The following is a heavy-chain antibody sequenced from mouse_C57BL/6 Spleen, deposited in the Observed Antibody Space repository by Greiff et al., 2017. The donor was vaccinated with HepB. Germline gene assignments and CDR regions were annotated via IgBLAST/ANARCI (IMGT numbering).Heavy chain of an antibody. CDR2: IWSGGST. D-gene: IGHD2-2*01. Sequence: VKLQESGPGLVQPSQSLSIPCTVSGFSLTSYGVHWVRQSPGKGLEWLGVIWSGGSTDYNAAFISRLSISKDNSKSQVFFKMKSLQADDTAIYYCARKGGYYDAMDYWGQGTSVTVSS. J-gene: IGHJ4*01. CDR3: ARKGGYYDAMDY. CDR1: GFSLTSYG. V-gene: IGHV2-2*01.